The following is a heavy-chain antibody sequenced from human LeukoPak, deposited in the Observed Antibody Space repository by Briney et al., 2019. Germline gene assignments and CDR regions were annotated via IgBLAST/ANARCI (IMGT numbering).Heavy chain of an antibody. CDR2: ISGSSDST. CDR1: GFTFSSYA. D-gene: IGHD3-16*01. V-gene: IGHV3-23*01. J-gene: IGHJ6*02. CDR3: VRVMYGSLGSYGMDV. Sequence: GGSLRLSCAASGFTFSSYAMSWVRQAPGKGLGWVSGISGSSDSTYYADSVKGRFTISRENAKNSLSLQMNSLRAGDTAVYFCVRVMYGSLGSYGMDVWGQGTTVTVS.